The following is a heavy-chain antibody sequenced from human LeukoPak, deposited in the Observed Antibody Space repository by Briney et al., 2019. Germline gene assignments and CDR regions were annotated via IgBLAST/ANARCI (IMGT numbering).Heavy chain of an antibody. Sequence: ASVKVSCKASGYTFTVYYMHWVRQAPGQGLEWMGWINPNSGGTNYAQKFQGWVTMTRDTSISTAYMELSRLRSDDTAVYYCARGAQTAVAGTDLDYWGQGTLVTVSS. V-gene: IGHV1-2*04. J-gene: IGHJ4*02. CDR1: GYTFTVYY. CDR2: INPNSGGT. CDR3: ARGAQTAVAGTDLDY. D-gene: IGHD6-19*01.